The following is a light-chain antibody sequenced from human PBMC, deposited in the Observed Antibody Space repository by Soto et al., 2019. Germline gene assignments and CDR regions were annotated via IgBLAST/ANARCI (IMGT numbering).Light chain of an antibody. J-gene: IGKJ4*01. V-gene: IGKV1-39*01. CDR2: SAS. CDR1: QSISHY. Sequence: DIQMSQTPPTLSASVGDRVTIICRASQSISHYLDWYQEKPGKAPRLLIYSASNLQDGVPSRFSGSGSGTDFSLTSSSLQPEDFSTYYCLQTFSAPLNFGGGTKV. CDR3: LQTFSAPLN.